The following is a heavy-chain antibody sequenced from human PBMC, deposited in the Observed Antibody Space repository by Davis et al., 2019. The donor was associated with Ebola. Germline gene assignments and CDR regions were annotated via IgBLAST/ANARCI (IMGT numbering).Heavy chain of an antibody. Sequence: GESLKISCAASGFTFSSYAMSWVRQAPGKGLEWVSYISSSSSTIYYADSVRGRFTISRDNAKNSLYLQINSLRDEDTAVYYCARGKELRYFACMDVWGQGTTVTVSS. CDR3: ARGKELRYFACMDV. J-gene: IGHJ6*02. CDR1: GFTFSSYA. CDR2: ISSSSSTI. D-gene: IGHD3-9*01. V-gene: IGHV3-48*02.